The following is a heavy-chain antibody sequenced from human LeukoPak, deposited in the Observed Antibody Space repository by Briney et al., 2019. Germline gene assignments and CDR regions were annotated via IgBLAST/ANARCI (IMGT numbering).Heavy chain of an antibody. Sequence: SETLSLTCTVSGGSISSYYWSWIRQPPGKGLEWIGYIYYSGSTNYNPSLKSRVTISVDTSKNQFSLKLSSVTAADTAVYYCARGSLPLFDIWGQGTMVTVSS. CDR3: ARGSLPLFDI. J-gene: IGHJ3*02. CDR1: GGSISSYY. V-gene: IGHV4-59*12. CDR2: IYYSGST.